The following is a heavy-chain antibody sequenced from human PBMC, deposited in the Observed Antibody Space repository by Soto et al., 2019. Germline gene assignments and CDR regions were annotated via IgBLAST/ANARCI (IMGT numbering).Heavy chain of an antibody. D-gene: IGHD6-13*01. CDR3: ARRRIGAAAAYGMDV. Sequence: GGSLRLSCAASGFTFSSYSMNRARQAPGKGLEWVSYIGSSSSTIYYADSVKGRFTISRDNAKNSLYLQMNSLRDEDTAVYYCARRRIGAAAAYGMDVWGQGTTVTVSS. V-gene: IGHV3-48*02. CDR2: IGSSSSTI. J-gene: IGHJ6*02. CDR1: GFTFSSYS.